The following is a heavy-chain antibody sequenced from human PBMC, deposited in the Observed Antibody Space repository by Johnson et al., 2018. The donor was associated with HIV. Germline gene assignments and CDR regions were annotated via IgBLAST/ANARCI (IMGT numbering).Heavy chain of an antibody. D-gene: IGHD3-10*01. CDR2: IGIAGDT. Sequence: VQLVESGGGLVQPGGSLTLSCAASGFTFSSYDMHWVRQATGKGLEWVSGIGIAGDTNYQGSVKGRFTISRDNSKNTLYLQMNSLRAEDTAVYYCARALPDPSFMVRGVGAFDIWGQGTMVTVSS. CDR3: ARALPDPSFMVRGVGAFDI. J-gene: IGHJ3*02. V-gene: IGHV3-13*01. CDR1: GFTFSSYD.